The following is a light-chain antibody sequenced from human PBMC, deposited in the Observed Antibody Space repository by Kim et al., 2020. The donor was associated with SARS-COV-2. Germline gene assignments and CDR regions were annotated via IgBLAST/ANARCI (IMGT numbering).Light chain of an antibody. CDR2: DVP. CDR3: SSYAGRNDLV. CDR1: SSDVGRYNY. V-gene: IGLV2-8*01. J-gene: IGLJ2*01. Sequence: GQSVDISCTGTSSDVGRYNYVSWYQHHPGKAPKLIIYDVPKRPTGVPDRFSGSKSGNTASLTVSGLQAEDEADYYCSSYAGRNDLVFGGGTQLTVL.